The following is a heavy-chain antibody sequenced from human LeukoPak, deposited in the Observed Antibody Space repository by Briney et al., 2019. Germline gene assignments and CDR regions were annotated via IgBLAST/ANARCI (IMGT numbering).Heavy chain of an antibody. V-gene: IGHV4-4*09. CDR3: AIAESVTAFDV. Sequence: SETLSLTCSVSDASISSYFWSWIRQPPGRGLEWIGHIYSSESKYYNPSLKSRVTVSMEPSRNQFSLELASVTAADTGMYYCAIAESVTAFDVWGQGTMVTVSS. CDR1: DASISSYF. CDR2: IYSSESK. J-gene: IGHJ3*01. D-gene: IGHD2-8*01.